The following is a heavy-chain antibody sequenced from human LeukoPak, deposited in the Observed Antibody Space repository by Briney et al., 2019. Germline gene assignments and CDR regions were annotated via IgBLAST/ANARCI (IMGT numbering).Heavy chain of an antibody. Sequence: PGGSLRLSCAASGFTFSSYSMNWVRQAPGKGLEWVSSISSSSSYIYYADSVKGRFTISRDNAKNSLYLQMNSLRAEDTAVYYCARDIRFSGWTEKFDYWGQGTLVTVSS. J-gene: IGHJ4*02. CDR1: GFTFSSYS. CDR3: ARDIRFSGWTEKFDY. D-gene: IGHD6-19*01. V-gene: IGHV3-21*01. CDR2: ISSSSSYI.